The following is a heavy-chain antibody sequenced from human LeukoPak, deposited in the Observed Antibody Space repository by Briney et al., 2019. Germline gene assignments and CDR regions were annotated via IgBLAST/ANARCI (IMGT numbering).Heavy chain of an antibody. CDR2: VNGVGTDK. Sequence: GGSLRLSCAASGFTFSRHYMHWVRQAPGKGLVWVSRVNGVGTDKIYADSVKGRFTISRDNVKNTLYLQMNSLRVEDTAMYYCTRDWDHYDSDSWGQGVLVTVSS. J-gene: IGHJ5*01. D-gene: IGHD3-3*01. CDR3: TRDWDHYDSDS. CDR1: GFTFSRHY. V-gene: IGHV3-74*01.